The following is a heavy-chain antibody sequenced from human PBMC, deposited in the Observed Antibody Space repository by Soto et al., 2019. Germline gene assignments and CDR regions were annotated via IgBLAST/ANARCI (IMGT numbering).Heavy chain of an antibody. V-gene: IGHV3-11*01. CDR2: ISSSGSTI. J-gene: IGHJ5*02. CDR1: GFTFSDYY. D-gene: IGHD5-12*01. Sequence: QVQLVESGGGLVKPGGSLRLSCAASGFTFSDYYMSWIRQAPGKGLEWVSYISSSGSTIYYADSVKGRFTISRDNAKNSRYLLMNSLRAEDAPVYYCASPYPNIDGFDPWGQGSLITISS. CDR3: ASPYPNIDGFDP.